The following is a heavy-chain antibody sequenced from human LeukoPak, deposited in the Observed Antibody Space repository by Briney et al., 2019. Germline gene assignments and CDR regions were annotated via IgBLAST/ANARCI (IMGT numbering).Heavy chain of an antibody. D-gene: IGHD3-22*01. CDR3: ARESYYYDSSGSRERDY. CDR2: IKQDGSEK. CDR1: GFTFSSYW. V-gene: IGHV3-7*01. Sequence: GGSLRLSCAASGFTFSSYWMSWVRQAPGKGLEWVANIKQDGSEKYYVDSVKGRFTISRDNAKNSLYLQMNSLRAEDTAVYYCARESYYYDSSGSRERDYWGQGTLVTVSS. J-gene: IGHJ4*02.